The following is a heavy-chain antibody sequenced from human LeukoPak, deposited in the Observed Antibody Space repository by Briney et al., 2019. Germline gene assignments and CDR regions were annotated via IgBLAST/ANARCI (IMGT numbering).Heavy chain of an antibody. D-gene: IGHD4-11*01. Sequence: GASVKVSCKASGYTFTAYYLHWLRQAPGQGLQWMGWINPNSGDTNYAQRFQGRVTLTRDTSIDTVYLELSSLKSDDTAVYYCARDPGHDTSNYGGLDFWGQGTLVTVSS. V-gene: IGHV1-2*02. CDR1: GYTFTAYY. J-gene: IGHJ4*02. CDR2: INPNSGDT. CDR3: ARDPGHDTSNYGGLDF.